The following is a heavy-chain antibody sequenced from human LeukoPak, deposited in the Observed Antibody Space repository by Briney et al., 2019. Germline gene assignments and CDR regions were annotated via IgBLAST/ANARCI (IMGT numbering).Heavy chain of an antibody. CDR2: ISSSGSTI. J-gene: IGHJ6*03. CDR3: ARDRRDIVVVVAAYYYYYMDV. CDR1: GFTFSDYY. Sequence: GGSLRLSCAASGFTFSDYYMSWIRQAPGKGLEWVSYISSSGSTIYYADSVKGRFTISRDNAKNSLYLQMNSLRAEDTAVYYCARDRRDIVVVVAAYYYYYMDVWGKGTTVTVSS. D-gene: IGHD2-15*01. V-gene: IGHV3-11*01.